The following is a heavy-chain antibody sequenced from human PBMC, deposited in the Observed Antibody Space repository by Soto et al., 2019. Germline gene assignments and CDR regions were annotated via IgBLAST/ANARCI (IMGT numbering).Heavy chain of an antibody. V-gene: IGHV4-31*03. J-gene: IGHJ2*01. CDR1: GGSISSGGYY. CDR3: ARPRAVRGYSGYDGIYWYFDL. D-gene: IGHD5-12*01. CDR2: IYYSGST. Sequence: SETLSLTCTVFGGSISSGGYYWSWIRQHPGKGLEWIGYIYYSGSTYYNPSLKSRVTISVDTSKNQFSLKLSSVTAANTAVYYCARPRAVRGYSGYDGIYWYFDLWGRGTLVTVSS.